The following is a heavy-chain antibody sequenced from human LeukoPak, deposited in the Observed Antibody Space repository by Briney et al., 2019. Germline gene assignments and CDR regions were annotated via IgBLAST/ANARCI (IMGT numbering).Heavy chain of an antibody. V-gene: IGHV4-59*01. D-gene: IGHD3-9*01. CDR1: GYSMTDYV. Sequence: SETLSLTCTVSGYSMTDYVWSWIRQPPGKGLEYIGDVFYTGSTKYNPFLKSRVSISVDTSKKHFSLTLRSVTAADTAVYYCARDGGPLYHTGTGYYRAFDIWGPGTMVAVSP. CDR3: ARDGGPLYHTGTGYYRAFDI. J-gene: IGHJ3*02. CDR2: VFYTGST.